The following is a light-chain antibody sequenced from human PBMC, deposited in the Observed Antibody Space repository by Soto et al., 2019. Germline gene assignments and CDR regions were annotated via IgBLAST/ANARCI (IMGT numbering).Light chain of an antibody. V-gene: IGKV1-5*03. J-gene: IGKJ1*01. CDR1: QDISNY. CDR2: KAS. CDR3: QHYNSYSEA. Sequence: DIQLTHSPSFLSASVGDRVTGTCRSSQDISNYLAWYQQKPGKAPKLLIYKASTLKSGVPSRFSGSGSGTEFTLTISSLQPDDFATYYCQHYNSYSEAFGQGTKV.